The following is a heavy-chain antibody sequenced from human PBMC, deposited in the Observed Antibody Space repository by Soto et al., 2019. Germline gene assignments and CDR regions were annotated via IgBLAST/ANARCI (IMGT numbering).Heavy chain of an antibody. J-gene: IGHJ5*02. D-gene: IGHD4-17*01. V-gene: IGHV1-2*04. CDR3: ARDRHAYGVSSGSGVGRIDP. CDR2: INPKTGVT. CDR1: GYTFTAFY. Sequence: QVQLLQSGAEMKQPGASVKVSCRTSGYTFTAFYLHWVRRAPGQGLEWMGWINPKTGVTNYTQNFQGWVTMTRDTSISTAYLELRRLRPADTAFYFCARDRHAYGVSSGSGVGRIDPWGQGTLVTVSS.